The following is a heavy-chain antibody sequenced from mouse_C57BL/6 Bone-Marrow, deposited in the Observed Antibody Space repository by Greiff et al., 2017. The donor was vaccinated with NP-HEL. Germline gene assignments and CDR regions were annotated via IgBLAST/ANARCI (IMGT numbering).Heavy chain of an antibody. Sequence: QVQLQQSGAELARPGASVKLSCKASGYTFTSYGISWVKQRTGQGLEWIGEIYPRSGNTYYNEKFKGKATLTADKSSSTAYMELRSLTSEDSAVYFCARDYYGSREWFAYWGQGTLVTVSA. CDR3: ARDYYGSREWFAY. D-gene: IGHD1-1*01. CDR2: IYPRSGNT. J-gene: IGHJ3*01. CDR1: GYTFTSYG. V-gene: IGHV1-81*01.